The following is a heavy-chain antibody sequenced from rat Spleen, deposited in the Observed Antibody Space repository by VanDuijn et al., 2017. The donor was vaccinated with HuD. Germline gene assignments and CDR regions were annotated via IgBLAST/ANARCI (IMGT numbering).Heavy chain of an antibody. V-gene: IGHV5-20*01. CDR1: GFTFSDYY. CDR2: INHDGDKT. J-gene: IGHJ4*01. CDR3: ATHALLYPMGVMDA. D-gene: IGHD1-2*01. Sequence: EVQLVESGGGLVQPGRSLKLSCAASGFTFSDYYMAWVRQAPTKGLEWVASINHDGDKTFYRDSVRGRFTVSRDSAKSSLYLQMDSLRSEDTATYYCATHALLYPMGVMDAWGQGASVTVSS.